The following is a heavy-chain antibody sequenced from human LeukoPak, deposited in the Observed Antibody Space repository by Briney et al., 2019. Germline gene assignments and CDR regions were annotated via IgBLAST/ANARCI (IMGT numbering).Heavy chain of an antibody. J-gene: IGHJ4*02. D-gene: IGHD2-8*01. CDR2: ISTYNDNT. V-gene: IGHV1-18*01. Sequence: ASVKVSCKASGYTFTSYAMHWVRQAPGQRLEWMGWISTYNDNTNYAQKFQGRVTMTADTYTNTAYMELRSLRSDDTAVYYCAGSLGYCTSNVCYLKYWGQGTLVTVSS. CDR3: AGSLGYCTSNVCYLKY. CDR1: GYTFTSYA.